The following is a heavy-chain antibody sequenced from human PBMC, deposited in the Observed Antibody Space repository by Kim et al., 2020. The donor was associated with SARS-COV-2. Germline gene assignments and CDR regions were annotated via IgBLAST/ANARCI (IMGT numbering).Heavy chain of an antibody. Sequence: GESLKISCKGSGYSFTSYWISWVRQMPGKGLEWMGRIDPSDSYTNYSPSFQGHVTISADKSISTAYLQWSSLKASDTAMYYCARLGSGAYYDSSGYHWGALEIGGRGTMVPVPS. V-gene: IGHV5-10-1*01. J-gene: IGHJ4*03. CDR1: GYSFTSYW. D-gene: IGHD3-22*01. CDR2: IDPSDSYT. CDR3: ARLGSGAYYDSSGYHWGALEI.